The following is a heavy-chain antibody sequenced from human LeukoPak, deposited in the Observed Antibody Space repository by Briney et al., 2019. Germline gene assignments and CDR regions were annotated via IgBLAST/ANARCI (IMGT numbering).Heavy chain of an antibody. CDR2: INHSGST. V-gene: IGHV4-34*01. CDR3: WRRGHYYDSSGLNY. CDR1: GGSFIGYY. D-gene: IGHD3-22*01. J-gene: IGHJ4*02. Sequence: SSETLSLTCAVYGGSFIGYYLSWIRQPPGKGLEWIGEINHSGSTNYNPSLKSRVTISVDTSKNQFSLKLSSVTAADTAAYYCWRRGHYYDSSGLNYWGQGTLVTVSS.